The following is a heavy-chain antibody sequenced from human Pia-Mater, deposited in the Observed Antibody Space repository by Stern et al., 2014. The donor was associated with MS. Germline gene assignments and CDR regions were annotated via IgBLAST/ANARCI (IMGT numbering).Heavy chain of an antibody. J-gene: IGHJ4*02. CDR3: ARQTTAWASDV. CDR1: GFKFSIYW. Sequence: VQLVQSGAELIRPGESLKISCKGSGFKFSIYWIAWVRPMPGKGLEWMGVIYPGDSETGYSPSFQGQVTMSADKSTSTAYLQWSTLNASDTAMYFCARQTTAWASDVWGQGTLVTVSS. D-gene: IGHD1-14*01. V-gene: IGHV5-51*01. CDR2: IYPGDSET.